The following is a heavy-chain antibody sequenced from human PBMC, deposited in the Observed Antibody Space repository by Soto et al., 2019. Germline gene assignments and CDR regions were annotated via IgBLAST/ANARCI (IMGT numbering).Heavy chain of an antibody. CDR3: ARVPHNYGDYYFDY. CDR2: IYYSGSA. J-gene: IGHJ4*02. D-gene: IGHD4-17*01. V-gene: IGHV4-59*01. CDR1: GGSISSYY. Sequence: SETLSLTCTVSGGSISSYYWSWIRQPPGKGLEWIGYIYYSGSANYNPSLKSRVTISVDTSKNQFSLKLSSVTAADTAVCYCARVPHNYGDYYFDYWGRGTLVTVSS.